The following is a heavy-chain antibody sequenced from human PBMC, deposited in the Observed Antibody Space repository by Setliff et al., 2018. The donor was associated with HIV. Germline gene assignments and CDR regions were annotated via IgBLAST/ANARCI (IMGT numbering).Heavy chain of an antibody. D-gene: IGHD1-26*01. J-gene: IGHJ4*02. CDR3: AKDREVGANYLHYFDF. CDR1: GFTFRDYY. Sequence: LSLSCAASGFTFRDYYMSWIRQAPGKGLEWISYISSSSSYTNYADSVRGRFTISRDNSKNTLYLQMNSLKTEDTAVYYCAKDREVGANYLHYFDFWGQGTLVTVSS. CDR2: ISSSSSYT. V-gene: IGHV3-11*06.